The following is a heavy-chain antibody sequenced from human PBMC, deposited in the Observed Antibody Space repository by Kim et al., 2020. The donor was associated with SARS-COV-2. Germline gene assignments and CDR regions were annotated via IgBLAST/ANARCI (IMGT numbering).Heavy chain of an antibody. CDR1: GGSFTNYG. Sequence: SVKVSCKASGGSFTNYGFSWVRQAPGQGLEWMGGIIPIFRTIKYAEKFEARVTISADETTRTVYMELTSLTSEDTAIYYCARRADRASFNWFDPWGQGTLVTVSS. J-gene: IGHJ5*02. V-gene: IGHV1-69*13. CDR3: ARRADRASFNWFDP. CDR2: IIPIFRTI. D-gene: IGHD3-16*02.